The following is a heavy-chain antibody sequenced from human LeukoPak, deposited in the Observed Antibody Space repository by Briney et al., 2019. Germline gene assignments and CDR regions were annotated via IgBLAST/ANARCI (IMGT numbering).Heavy chain of an antibody. J-gene: IGHJ3*02. V-gene: IGHV3-30*18. Sequence: GGSLRLSCAASGFTFSRYAMHWVRQAPGTGLEWVAVISYDGSNKYYGDSVKGRFTISRDNYKNTLYLQMSSLRTEHTDVYYCAKTWDYYDTFLSCDSWGQGTMVTVSS. CDR2: ISYDGSNK. CDR3: AKTWDYYDTFLSCDS. CDR1: GFTFSRYA. D-gene: IGHD3-22*01.